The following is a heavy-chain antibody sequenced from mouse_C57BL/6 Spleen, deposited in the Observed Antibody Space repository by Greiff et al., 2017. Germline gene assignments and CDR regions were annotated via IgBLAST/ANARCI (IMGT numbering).Heavy chain of an antibody. V-gene: IGHV1-42*01. CDR2: INPSTGGT. CDR3: ASRALDY. CDR1: GYSFTGYC. Sequence: VQLQQPGPELVKPGASVKISCKASGYSFTGYCMNWVKQSPEQGLEWIGEINPSTGGTTYNQKFKAKATLTVDKSSSTAYMQLKSLTSEDSAVYYCASRALDYWGQGTTLTVSS. J-gene: IGHJ2*01.